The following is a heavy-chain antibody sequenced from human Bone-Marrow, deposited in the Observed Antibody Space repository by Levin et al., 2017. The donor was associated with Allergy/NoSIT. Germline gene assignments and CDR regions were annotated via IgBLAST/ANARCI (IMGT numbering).Heavy chain of an antibody. CDR1: GFTFSNYA. V-gene: IGHV3-23*01. CDR3: ARENALSGYDFGDWFDP. D-gene: IGHD5-12*01. Sequence: ETLSLTCVASGFTFSNYAMSWVRQAPGKGLEWVSAISGSGDSTYKADSVKGRFLISRDNSNNTLYLEMNNLRAEDTAVYYCARENALSGYDFGDWFDPWGQGTLVTVSS. J-gene: IGHJ5*02. CDR2: ISGSGDST.